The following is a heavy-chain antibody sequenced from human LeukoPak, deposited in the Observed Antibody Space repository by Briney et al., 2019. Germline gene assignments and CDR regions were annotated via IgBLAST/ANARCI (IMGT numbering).Heavy chain of an antibody. V-gene: IGHV3-11*01. J-gene: IGHJ5*02. CDR1: KYTFRDYY. D-gene: IGHD3-10*01. Sequence: PGGSLRLSCAASKYTFRDYYMSWVRQAPGKGLEWIAYISSNGRTIYYADSVRGRFTISRYNDKSSMYLLMNSLRVDDTAVYYCVRDSPRVRGWFDPWGQGTLVTVSS. CDR2: ISSNGRTI. CDR3: VRDSPRVRGWFDP.